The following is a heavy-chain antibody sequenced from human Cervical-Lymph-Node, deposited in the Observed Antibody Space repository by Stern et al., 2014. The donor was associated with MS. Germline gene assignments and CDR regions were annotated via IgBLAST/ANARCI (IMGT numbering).Heavy chain of an antibody. CDR2: LYWDDDK. V-gene: IGHV2-5*02. Sequence: QVTLRESGPTLVKPTQTLTLTCTFSVFSLSTSGVGVGWIRQPPGKALEWLALLYWDDDKRYSPSLKSRLTITKDTSKNQVVLTMTNMDPVDTATYYCAHSGYDFWSGYKNHYYYGMDVWGQGTTVTVSS. CDR3: AHSGYDFWSGYKNHYYYGMDV. J-gene: IGHJ6*02. D-gene: IGHD3-3*01. CDR1: VFSLSTSGVG.